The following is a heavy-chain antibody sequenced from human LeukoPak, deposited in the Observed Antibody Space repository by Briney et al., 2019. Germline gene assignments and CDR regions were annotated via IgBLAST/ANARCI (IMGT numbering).Heavy chain of an antibody. CDR1: GFTFSTYW. D-gene: IGHD1-7*01. J-gene: IGHJ6*02. CDR3: ASGTGTTDYYGMDV. CDR2: IYSGGST. V-gene: IGHV3-53*04. Sequence: GGSLRLSCAASGFTFSTYWMSWVRQAPGKGLEWVSVIYSGGSTYYADSVKGRFTISRHNSKNTLYLQMNSLRAEDTAVYYCASGTGTTDYYGMDVWGQGTTVTVSS.